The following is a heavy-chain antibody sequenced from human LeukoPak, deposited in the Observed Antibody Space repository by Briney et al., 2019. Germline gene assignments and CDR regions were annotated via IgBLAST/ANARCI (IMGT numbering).Heavy chain of an antibody. D-gene: IGHD1-26*01. CDR3: ARSVGWEPRHYYYMDV. V-gene: IGHV1-69*05. J-gene: IGHJ6*03. Sequence: GASLKVSCKASGGTFSSYAISWVRQAPGQGLEWMGGIIPIFGTANYAQEFQGRVTITTDESTSTAYMELSSLRSEDTAVYYCARSVGWEPRHYYYMDVWGKGTTVTVSS. CDR2: IIPIFGTA. CDR1: GGTFSSYA.